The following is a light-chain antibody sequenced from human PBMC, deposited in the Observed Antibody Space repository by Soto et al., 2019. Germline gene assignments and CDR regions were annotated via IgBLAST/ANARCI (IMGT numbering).Light chain of an antibody. Sequence: DIQMTQSPSSVSASVGDRVTITCRASQGISSRLAWYQQQPGKAPTPLIYAASSLQSGVPSRFSGSGSEADFTLTIGSLQPEDFATYYCQQANSFPLTFGGGTKVEIK. J-gene: IGKJ4*01. CDR3: QQANSFPLT. V-gene: IGKV1-12*01. CDR2: AAS. CDR1: QGISSR.